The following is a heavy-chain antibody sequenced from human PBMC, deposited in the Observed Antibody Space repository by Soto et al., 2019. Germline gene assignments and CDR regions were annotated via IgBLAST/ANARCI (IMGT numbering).Heavy chain of an antibody. V-gene: IGHV3-33*01. D-gene: IGHD3-10*01. CDR2: ILYDGTSK. Sequence: QVQLVESGGGVVQPGRSLRLSCAVSGMTFRSSGMHWVRQAPGKGLEWVAVILYDGTSKYYAESVKGRFTISRDTSSNTLYLQMNSLRGDDTAVYYCVRDLSRSGNYMNDAFRVWGQGTMVTVSS. CDR3: VRDLSRSGNYMNDAFRV. CDR1: GMTFRSSG. J-gene: IGHJ3*01.